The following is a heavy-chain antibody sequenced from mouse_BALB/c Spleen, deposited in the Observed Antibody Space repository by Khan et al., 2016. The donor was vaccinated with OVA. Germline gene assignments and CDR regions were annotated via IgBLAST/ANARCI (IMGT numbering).Heavy chain of an antibody. CDR1: GYAFTDYL. CDR2: INPGSGNV. CDR3: SRSGYGFGAY. D-gene: IGHD3-2*02. J-gene: IGHJ3*01. Sequence: QVRLQQSGAELVRPGTSVKVSCKASGYAFTDYLIEWLKQRPGQGLEWIGVINPGSGNVNYNEKFKDRATLTADKSSSTAYMQLTSLTSEDSAVYFCSRSGYGFGAYWGPGTLVTVSA. V-gene: IGHV1-54*01.